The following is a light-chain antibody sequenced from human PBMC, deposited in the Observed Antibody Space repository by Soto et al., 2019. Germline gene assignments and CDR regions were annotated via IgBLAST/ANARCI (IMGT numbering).Light chain of an antibody. J-gene: IGKJ4*01. CDR3: QQINSYPPVVT. V-gene: IGKV1-9*01. Sequence: DIQLTQSPSFLSASVGDRVTITCRASQGISSYLAWYQQKPRKAPKLLIYAASTLQSGVPSRFSGSRSGTEFTLTISSLQPEDFATYYCQQINSYPPVVTFGGGTKVEIK. CDR2: AAS. CDR1: QGISSY.